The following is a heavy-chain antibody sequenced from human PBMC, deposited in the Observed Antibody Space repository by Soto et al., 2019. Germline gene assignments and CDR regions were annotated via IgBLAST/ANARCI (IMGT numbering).Heavy chain of an antibody. Sequence: LSLTCTVSGDSIHGGVNYWTWIRQHPGKGLEWIGNILYSGSTDYNPTLKSRLSISLDTPNSQFSLKLSSVTAADTAIYYCARGTRSFYYDTSGSGGYEYYGMDVWGQGTTVNVSS. J-gene: IGHJ6*02. CDR3: ARGTRSFYYDTSGSGGYEYYGMDV. V-gene: IGHV4-31*03. D-gene: IGHD3-22*01. CDR2: ILYSGST. CDR1: GDSIHGGVNY.